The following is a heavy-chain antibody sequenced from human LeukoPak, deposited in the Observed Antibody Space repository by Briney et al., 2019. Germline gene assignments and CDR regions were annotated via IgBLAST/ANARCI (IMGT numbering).Heavy chain of an antibody. CDR3: ATLTPSSLLRFLEWSQTSYYYYGMDV. J-gene: IGHJ6*02. CDR2: FDPEDGET. D-gene: IGHD3-3*01. Sequence: ASVKVSCKVSGYTLTELSMHWGRQAPGKGLEWMGGFDPEDGETIYAQKFQGRVTMTEDTSTDTAYMELSSLRSEDTAVYYCATLTPSSLLRFLEWSQTSYYYYGMDVWGQGTTVTVSS. CDR1: GYTLTELS. V-gene: IGHV1-24*01.